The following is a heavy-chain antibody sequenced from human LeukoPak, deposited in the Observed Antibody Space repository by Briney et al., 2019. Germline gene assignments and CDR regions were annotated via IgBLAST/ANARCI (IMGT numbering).Heavy chain of an antibody. D-gene: IGHD2-15*01. CDR3: ARGVGYCSGGSCCGPPDG. CDR2: IIPIFGTA. V-gene: IGHV1-69*05. Sequence: SVKVSCKSSGGSFSSYAISWVRQAPGQGLEWMGGIIPIFGTANYAQKFQGRVTITTDESTSTAYMELSSLRSEDTAVYYCARGVGYCSGGSCCGPPDGWGQGTMVTVSS. J-gene: IGHJ3*01. CDR1: GGSFSSYA.